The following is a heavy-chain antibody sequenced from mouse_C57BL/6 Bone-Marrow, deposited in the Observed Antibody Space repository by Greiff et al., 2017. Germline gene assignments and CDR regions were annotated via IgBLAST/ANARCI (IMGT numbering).Heavy chain of an antibody. CDR1: GYTFTSYD. CDR2: SYPRDGST. V-gene: IGHV1-85*01. CDR3: ARDYGSSYWYIDV. Sequence: VQLKQSGPELVKPGASVKLSCTASGYTFTSYDINWVKQRPGQGLEWIVWSYPRDGSTQYNEKFKGKATLTVDTYSSAAYMEIHSLTSEDSAVYFCARDYGSSYWYIDVWGTGTTVTVSS. D-gene: IGHD1-1*01. J-gene: IGHJ1*03.